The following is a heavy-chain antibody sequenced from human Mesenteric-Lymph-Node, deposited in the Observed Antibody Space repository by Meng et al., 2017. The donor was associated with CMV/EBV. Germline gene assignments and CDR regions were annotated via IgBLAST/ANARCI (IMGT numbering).Heavy chain of an antibody. CDR1: GGSSSSSSYY. Sequence: VAGGSSSSSSYYWGWIRQPPGKGLEWIGSIYYSGSTYYNPSLKSRVTISVDTSKNQFSLKLSSVTAADTAVYYCARQRENYDFWSDLWGQGTLVTVSS. CDR2: IYYSGST. V-gene: IGHV4-39*01. D-gene: IGHD3-3*01. CDR3: ARQRENYDFWSDL. J-gene: IGHJ5*02.